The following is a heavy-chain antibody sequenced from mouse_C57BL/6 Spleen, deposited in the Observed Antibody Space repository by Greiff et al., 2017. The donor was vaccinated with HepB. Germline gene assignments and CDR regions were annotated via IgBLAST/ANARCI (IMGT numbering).Heavy chain of an antibody. D-gene: IGHD4-1*01. CDR2: IDPSDSYT. V-gene: IGHV1-69*01. J-gene: IGHJ2*01. CDR3: AGTGHYFDY. CDR1: GYTFTSYW. Sequence: VQLQQPGAELVMPGASVKLSCKASGYTFTSYWMHWVKQRPGQGLEWIGEIDPSDSYTNYNQKFKGKSTLTVDKSSSTAYMQLSSLTSEDSAVYYCAGTGHYFDYWGQGTTLTVSS.